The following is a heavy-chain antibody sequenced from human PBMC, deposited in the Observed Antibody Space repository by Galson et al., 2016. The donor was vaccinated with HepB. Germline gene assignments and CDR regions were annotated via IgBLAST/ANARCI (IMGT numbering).Heavy chain of an antibody. D-gene: IGHD1-7*01. V-gene: IGHV3-33*08. CDR3: ARPISACRTSSCYFFEY. CDR1: GFIFSSYC. J-gene: IGHJ4*02. CDR2: IWHDGDNK. Sequence: SLRLSCAASGFIFSSYCMHWVRQAAGKGLEWVAVIWHDGDNKYYGDSVEGRFTISRDDSKNTLYLQMNGLTVDDTAVYYCARPISACRTSSCYFFEYWGQGSPVTVSS.